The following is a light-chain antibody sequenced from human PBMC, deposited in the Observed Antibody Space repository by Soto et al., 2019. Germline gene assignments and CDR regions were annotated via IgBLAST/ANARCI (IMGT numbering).Light chain of an antibody. J-gene: IGKJ1*01. CDR3: QQRSNWPWT. CDR1: LCVSSGY. V-gene: IGKV3D-20*02. Sequence: EIVLTQSPGTLSLSPWERATLSCSARLCVSSGYLAWYQQKPGQAPRLLIYDASNRATGIPARFSGSGSGTDFTLTISSLEPEDFAVYYCQQRSNWPWTFGQGTKVDIK. CDR2: DAS.